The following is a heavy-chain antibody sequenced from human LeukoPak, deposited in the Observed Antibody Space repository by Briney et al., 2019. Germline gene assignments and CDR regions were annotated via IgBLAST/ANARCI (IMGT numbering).Heavy chain of an antibody. Sequence: ASVKVSCKASGYTFIGYYMHWVRQAPGQGLEWMGWINPNSGGTNYAQKFQGRVTMTRDTSISTAYMELSRLRSDDTAVYYCARTDSAAGPYYYYYYGMDVWGQGTTVTVSS. D-gene: IGHD6-13*01. J-gene: IGHJ6*02. CDR1: GYTFIGYY. CDR2: INPNSGGT. CDR3: ARTDSAAGPYYYYYYGMDV. V-gene: IGHV1-2*02.